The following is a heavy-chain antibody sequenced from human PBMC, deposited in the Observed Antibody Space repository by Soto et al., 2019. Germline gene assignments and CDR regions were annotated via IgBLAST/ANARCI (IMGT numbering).Heavy chain of an antibody. V-gene: IGHV3-21*01. CDR2: ISKSDYT. Sequence: PGGSLRLSCTVSGFAFNNYGINWVRQAPGKGLEWVSSISKSDYTYYSDSVKGRFTSSRDNAKNSVSLRMNTLRVEDTAVYYCAREDSIIIPAVSDFWGKGTLVTVSS. J-gene: IGHJ4*02. D-gene: IGHD2-2*01. CDR3: AREDSIIIPAVSDF. CDR1: GFAFNNYG.